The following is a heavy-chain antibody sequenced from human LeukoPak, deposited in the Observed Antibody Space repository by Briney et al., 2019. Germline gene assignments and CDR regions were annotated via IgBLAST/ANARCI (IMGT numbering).Heavy chain of an antibody. J-gene: IGHJ6*03. CDR1: GYTFTSYG. CDR2: ISAYNGNT. D-gene: IGHD4-17*01. V-gene: IGHV1-18*01. CDR3: ARTQTDYGDYGYYYYYYMDV. Sequence: ASVKVSCKASGYTFTSYGISWVRQAPEQGLEWMGWISAYNGNTNYAQKLQGRVTMTTDTSTSTAYMELRSLRSDDTAVYYCARTQTDYGDYGYYYYYYMDVWGKGTTVTVSS.